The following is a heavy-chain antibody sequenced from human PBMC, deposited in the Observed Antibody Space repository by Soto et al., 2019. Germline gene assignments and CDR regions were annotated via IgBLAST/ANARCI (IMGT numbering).Heavy chain of an antibody. Sequence: GGSLRLSCAASGFTFSSYGMHWVRQAPGKGLEWVAVIWYDGSNKYYADSVKGRFTISRDNSKNTLYLQMNSLRAEDTAVYYCARDLESSSGYSYGSNWFDPWGQGTLVTVSS. CDR1: GFTFSSYG. V-gene: IGHV3-33*01. J-gene: IGHJ5*02. CDR2: IWYDGSNK. CDR3: ARDLESSSGYSYGSNWFDP. D-gene: IGHD5-18*01.